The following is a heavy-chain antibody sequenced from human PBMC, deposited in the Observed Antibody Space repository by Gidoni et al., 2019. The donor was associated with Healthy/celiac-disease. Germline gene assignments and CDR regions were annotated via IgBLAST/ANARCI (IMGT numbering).Heavy chain of an antibody. J-gene: IGHJ4*02. Sequence: EVQLVESGGGLVKPGRSLRLSCTASGFTFGDYAMSWFRQAPGQGLEWVGFIRSKAYGGTTEYAASVKGRFTISRDDSKSIAYLQMNSLKTEDTAVYYCTVPDYYDSSGYRDYWGQGTLVTVSS. CDR3: TVPDYYDSSGYRDY. CDR1: GFTFGDYA. CDR2: IRSKAYGGTT. V-gene: IGHV3-49*05. D-gene: IGHD3-22*01.